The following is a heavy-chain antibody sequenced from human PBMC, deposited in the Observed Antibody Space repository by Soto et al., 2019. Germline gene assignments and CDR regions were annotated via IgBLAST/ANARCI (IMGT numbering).Heavy chain of an antibody. J-gene: IGHJ1*01. V-gene: IGHV3-30-3*01. CDR1: GFTFSRYV. CDR3: ATEDESSGFAGTFQN. CDR2: VSHDEGNK. D-gene: IGHD3-22*01. Sequence: PGGSLRLSCAASGFTFSRYVMHWVRQAPGMGLEWVAVVSHDEGNKIYADAVKGRFTISRDNSKNTVNLQMDSLRAEDTAVYYCATEDESSGFAGTFQNWGQGTVVTVSS.